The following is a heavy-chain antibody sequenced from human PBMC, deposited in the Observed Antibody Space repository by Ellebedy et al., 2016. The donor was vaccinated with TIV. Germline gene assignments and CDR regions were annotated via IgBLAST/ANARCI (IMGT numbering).Heavy chain of an antibody. CDR2: ISSSSSYI. J-gene: IGHJ6*02. V-gene: IGHV3-21*01. D-gene: IGHD6-19*01. Sequence: PGGSLRLSCAASGFTFSSYSMNWVRQAPGKGLEWVSSISSSSSYIYYADSVKGRFTISRDNAKNSLYLQMNSLRAEDTAVYYCARGPYSSGWYAAPDYYYYGMDVWGQGTTVTVSS. CDR3: ARGPYSSGWYAAPDYYYYGMDV. CDR1: GFTFSSYS.